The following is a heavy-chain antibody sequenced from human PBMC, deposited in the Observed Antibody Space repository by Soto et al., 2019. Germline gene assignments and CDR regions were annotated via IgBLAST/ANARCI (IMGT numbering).Heavy chain of an antibody. V-gene: IGHV3-30*04. D-gene: IGHD2-15*01. Sequence: QVQLVESGGGVVQPGRSLRLSCVASGFTFSNYAMHWVRQAPGKGLEWVAIISYDGSNKYYADSVKGRFTISRDNSKNKLYLQMNSLRTEDTAVYYCAKDRGRYCSGGSCYLFDYWGQGTLVTVSS. J-gene: IGHJ4*02. CDR1: GFTFSNYA. CDR3: AKDRGRYCSGGSCYLFDY. CDR2: ISYDGSNK.